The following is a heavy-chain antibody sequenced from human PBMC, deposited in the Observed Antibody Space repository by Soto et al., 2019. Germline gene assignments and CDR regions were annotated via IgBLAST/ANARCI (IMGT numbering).Heavy chain of an antibody. CDR2: IYRGLAT. D-gene: IGHD6-25*01. V-gene: IGHV3-53*01. Sequence: EVQVVESGGGLIQPGGSLRLSCEVSGFSVSNTYMSWVRQAPGKGLEWISVIYRGLATYYADSVKGRFTISRDDSKNTVYLQMNSLTAEDTAVYFCARDRSDSSRADSFDIWGQGPMVTVSS. CDR1: GFSVSNTY. CDR3: ARDRSDSSRADSFDI. J-gene: IGHJ3*02.